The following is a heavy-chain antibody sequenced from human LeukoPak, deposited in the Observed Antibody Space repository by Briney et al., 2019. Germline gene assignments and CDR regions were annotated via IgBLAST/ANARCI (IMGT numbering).Heavy chain of an antibody. J-gene: IGHJ4*02. V-gene: IGHV4-31*03. Sequence: SETLSLTCTVSGGSISSGGYYWSWIRQHPGKGLEWIGYIYYSGSTYYNPSLKSRVTISVDTSKNQFSLKLSSVTAADTAVYYCASRNSGGGDYWGQGTLVTVSS. CDR3: ASRNSGGGDY. CDR1: GGSISSGGYY. D-gene: IGHD1-14*01. CDR2: IYYSGST.